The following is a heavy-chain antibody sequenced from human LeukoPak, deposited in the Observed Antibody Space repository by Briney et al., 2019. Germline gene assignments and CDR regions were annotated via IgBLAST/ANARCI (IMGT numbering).Heavy chain of an antibody. CDR1: GFTFSSYA. Sequence: PGGSLRLSCAASGFTFSSYAMSWVRQAPGKGLEWVSAISGSGGSTYYADSVEGRFTISRDNSKNTLYLQMNSLRAEDTAVYYCANAEDVVTKFEVWGQGTMVTVSS. CDR2: ISGSGGST. D-gene: IGHD3-9*01. V-gene: IGHV3-23*01. J-gene: IGHJ3*01. CDR3: ANAEDVVTKFEV.